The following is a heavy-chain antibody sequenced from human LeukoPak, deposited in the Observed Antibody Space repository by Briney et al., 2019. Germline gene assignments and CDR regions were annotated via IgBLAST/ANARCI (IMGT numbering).Heavy chain of an antibody. CDR1: GGSISTYY. D-gene: IGHD6-19*01. V-gene: IGHV4-59*08. Sequence: SETLSLTCTVSGGSISTYYWSWIRQSPGKGLERIGYIDYSGSTNYNPSLKSRVTISIDTSKNQFSLKVSSVTAKDTAVYYCARHGSDWTFDYWGQGTLVTVSS. CDR3: ARHGSDWTFDY. CDR2: IDYSGST. J-gene: IGHJ4*02.